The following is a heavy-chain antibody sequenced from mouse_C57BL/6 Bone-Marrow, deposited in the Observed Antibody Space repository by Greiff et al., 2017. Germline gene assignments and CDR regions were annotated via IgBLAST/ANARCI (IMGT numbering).Heavy chain of an antibody. J-gene: IGHJ4*01. CDR1: GYAFSSYW. CDR3: ARLNSGDAMDY. D-gene: IGHD5-2*01. CDR2: IYPGDGDT. Sequence: QVQLQQSGAELVKPGASVKISCKASGYAFSSYWMNWVKQRPGKGLEWIGQIYPGDGDTNYNGKFKGKATLTADKSSSTAYMQLSSLTSEDSAVYFCARLNSGDAMDYWGQGTSVTVSS. V-gene: IGHV1-80*01.